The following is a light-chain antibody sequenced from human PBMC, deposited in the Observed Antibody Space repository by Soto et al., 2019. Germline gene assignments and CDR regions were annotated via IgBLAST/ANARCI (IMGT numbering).Light chain of an antibody. CDR2: RDR. J-gene: IGLJ1*01. Sequence: SYELTQPLSVSVALGQTARITCGGTNIGNKNVHWYQQRPGQAPVLVIYRDRNRPSGIPERFSGSNSGNTATLTISGAQAGDEADYYCQVWEINMYDVFGTGTKVTVL. CDR1: NIGNKN. V-gene: IGLV3-9*01. CDR3: QVWEINMYDV.